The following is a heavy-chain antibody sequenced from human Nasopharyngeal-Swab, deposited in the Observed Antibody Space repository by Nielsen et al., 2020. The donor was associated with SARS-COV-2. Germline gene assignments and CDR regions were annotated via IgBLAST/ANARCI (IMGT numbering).Heavy chain of an antibody. D-gene: IGHD2-15*01. Sequence: GSLRLSCAVYGGSFSGYYWSWIRQPPGKGLEWIGEINHSGSTNYNPSLKSRVTISVDTSKNQFSLKLSSVTAADTAVYYCARDRYCSGGSCYRYYYYYGMDVWGQGTTVTVPS. J-gene: IGHJ6*02. CDR2: INHSGST. CDR3: ARDRYCSGGSCYRYYYYYGMDV. V-gene: IGHV4-34*01. CDR1: GGSFSGYY.